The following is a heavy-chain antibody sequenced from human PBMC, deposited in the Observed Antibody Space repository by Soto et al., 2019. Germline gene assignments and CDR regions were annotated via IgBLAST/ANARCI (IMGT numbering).Heavy chain of an antibody. CDR2: IYYSGST. J-gene: IGHJ4*02. CDR1: GDSISSGGYY. D-gene: IGHD2-2*01. CDR3: ASIVVPAAPFDY. V-gene: IGHV4-31*03. Sequence: LSLTCTVSGDSISSGGYYWTWIRQHPGKGLEWIGYIYYSGSTYYNPSLKSRVTISIDTSKNQFSLKLSSVTAADTAVYYCASIVVPAAPFDYWGQGTLVTVS.